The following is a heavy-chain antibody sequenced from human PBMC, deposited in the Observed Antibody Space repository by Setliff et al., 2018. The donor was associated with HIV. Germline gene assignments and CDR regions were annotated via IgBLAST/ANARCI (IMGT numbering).Heavy chain of an antibody. CDR1: GYMFTAYY. Sequence: ASVKVSCKTPGYMFTAYYIHWVRQAPGQGLEWVGRISPDSGATNDAQKFQGRIAMTRDTSIDTVYMELKRLRTDDTAVYYCTRDPGDYWGQGTLVTVSS. CDR2: ISPDSGAT. J-gene: IGHJ4*02. V-gene: IGHV1-2*06. CDR3: TRDPGDY.